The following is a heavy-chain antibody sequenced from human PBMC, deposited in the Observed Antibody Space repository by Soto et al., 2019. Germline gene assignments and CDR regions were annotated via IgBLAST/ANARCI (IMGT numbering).Heavy chain of an antibody. V-gene: IGHV2-5*02. J-gene: IGHJ4*02. CDR3: AHRAVYSGSYWDGGYLDY. Sequence: QITLKESGPTRVKPTQTLTLTCTFSGFSLSTSGVGVGWIRQPPGKALEWLGVIYWDDDKRYSPSLKNRLTITQDXSKXQXDLTLTPMDPVDTATYYCAHRAVYSGSYWDGGYLDYWGQGTLVTISS. CDR2: IYWDDDK. CDR1: GFSLSTSGVG. D-gene: IGHD1-26*01.